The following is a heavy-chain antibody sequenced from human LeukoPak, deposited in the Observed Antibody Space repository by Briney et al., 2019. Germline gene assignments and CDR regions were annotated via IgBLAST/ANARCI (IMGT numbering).Heavy chain of an antibody. D-gene: IGHD7-27*01. CDR2: ISPHSGFT. CDR1: GYTLTGHY. CDR3: ARQTGDDALDI. V-gene: IGHV1-2*02. Sequence: ASVKVSCKASGYTLTGHYIHWVRQAPGQGLEWMGCISPHSGFTMYPQRFQGRVTMTTDTSISTAFLEVRRLRSDDTAAYYCARQTGDDALDIWGQGTMITVYS. J-gene: IGHJ3*02.